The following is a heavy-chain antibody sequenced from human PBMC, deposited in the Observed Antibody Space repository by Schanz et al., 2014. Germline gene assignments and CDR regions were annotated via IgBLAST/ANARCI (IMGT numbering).Heavy chain of an antibody. D-gene: IGHD1-7*01. CDR1: GFPFSRRT. V-gene: IGHV3-30*04. J-gene: IGHJ4*02. Sequence: QVQLAESGGCVVQPGASLRLSCAGSGFPFSRRTMHWVRQSPSKGLEWVALISSGGIETYYADSVKGRFTISRDNYENTLYIQMNSLLTEDTAVYFFATRSVDNNWYLGVFDFWGQGTLVAVSS. CDR3: ATRSVDNNWYLGVFDF. CDR2: ISSGGIET.